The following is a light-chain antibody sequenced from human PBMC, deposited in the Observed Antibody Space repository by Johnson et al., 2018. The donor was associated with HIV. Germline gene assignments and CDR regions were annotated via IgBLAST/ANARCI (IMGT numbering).Light chain of an antibody. Sequence: QSVLTQPPSVSAAPGQNVNISCSGGSSNIGSNYVSWYQQLPGTAPKLLIFDNNKRPSGIPDRFSASKSGTSAPLAITGLQPGDEADYCCGTWDSSLSAYVFGTGTKVTVL. V-gene: IGLV1-51*01. CDR2: DNN. J-gene: IGLJ1*01. CDR1: SSNIGSNY. CDR3: GTWDSSLSAYV.